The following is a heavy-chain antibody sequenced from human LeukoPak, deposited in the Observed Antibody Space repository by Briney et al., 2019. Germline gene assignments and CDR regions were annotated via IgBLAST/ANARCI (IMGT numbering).Heavy chain of an antibody. CDR1: GFTFSSYA. D-gene: IGHD2-8*01. J-gene: IGHJ4*02. CDR3: AMFDWCMRCWSLVDS. V-gene: IGHV3-23*01. Sequence: SGGSLRLSCAASGFTFSSYAMSWVRQAPGKGLEWVSAISGSGGSTYYADSVKGRFTISRDNSKNTLYLQMNSLRAEDAAVYYCAMFDWCMRCWSLVDSWGQGTLVTGSS. CDR2: ISGSGGST.